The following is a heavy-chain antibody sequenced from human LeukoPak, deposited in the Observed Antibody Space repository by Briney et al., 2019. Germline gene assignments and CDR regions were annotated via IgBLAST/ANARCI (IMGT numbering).Heavy chain of an antibody. V-gene: IGHV4-59*01. CDR1: GGSISSYY. D-gene: IGHD1-26*01. Sequence: SETLSLTCTVSGGSISSYYWLWIRQPPGKGLEWIGFIYYSGSTNYNPSLKSRVTISVDTSKNQFSLKLSSVTAADTAVYYCARAGSYRPYWYFDLWGRGTLVTVSS. CDR2: IYYSGST. J-gene: IGHJ2*01. CDR3: ARAGSYRPYWYFDL.